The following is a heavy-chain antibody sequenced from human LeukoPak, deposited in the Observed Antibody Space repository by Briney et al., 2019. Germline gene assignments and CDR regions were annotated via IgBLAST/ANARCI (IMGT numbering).Heavy chain of an antibody. CDR1: GFTFSSYA. J-gene: IGHJ4*02. V-gene: IGHV3-23*01. Sequence: GGSLRLSCAASGFTFSSYAMSWVRQAPGKGLEWVSAISGSGGSTYYADSVKGRFTISRDNSKNTLYLQMNSLRAEDTAVYYCCPAWSDYVGSDYVDYWGQGTLITVSS. D-gene: IGHD4-17*01. CDR3: CPAWSDYVGSDYVDY. CDR2: ISGSGGST.